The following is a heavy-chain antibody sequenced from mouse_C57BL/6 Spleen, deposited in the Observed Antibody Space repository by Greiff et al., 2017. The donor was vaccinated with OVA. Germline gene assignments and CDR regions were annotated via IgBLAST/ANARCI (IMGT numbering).Heavy chain of an antibody. Sequence: VHLVESGPGLVQPSQSLSITCTVSGFSLTSYGVHWVRQSPGKGLEWLGVIWRGGSTDYNAAFMSRLSITKDNSKSQVFFKMNSLQADDTAIYYCAKSGYYVDAMDYWGQGTSVTVSS. CDR2: IWRGGST. D-gene: IGHD2-3*01. CDR1: GFSLTSYG. CDR3: AKSGYYVDAMDY. J-gene: IGHJ4*01. V-gene: IGHV2-5*01.